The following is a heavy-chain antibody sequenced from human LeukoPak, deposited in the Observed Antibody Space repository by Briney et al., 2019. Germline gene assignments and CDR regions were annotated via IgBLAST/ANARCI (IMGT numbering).Heavy chain of an antibody. CDR3: AGDRFTMVRGVIPNWFDP. Sequence: ASVKVSCKASRYTFTGYYMRWVRQAPGQGLEWMGWMNPNSGGTNYAQKFQGWVTMTRDTSISTAYMELSMLRSDETAVYYCAGDRFTMVRGVIPNWFDPWGQGTLVTVSS. V-gene: IGHV1-2*04. J-gene: IGHJ5*02. CDR1: RYTFTGYY. CDR2: MNPNSGGT. D-gene: IGHD3-10*01.